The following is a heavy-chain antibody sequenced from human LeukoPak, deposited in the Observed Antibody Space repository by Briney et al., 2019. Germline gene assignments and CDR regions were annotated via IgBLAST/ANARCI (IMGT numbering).Heavy chain of an antibody. CDR2: IRYDGSNK. CDR1: GFTFSSYE. CDR3: GSSGPPGGYFDY. Sequence: GGSLRLSCAASGFTFSSYEMNWVRQAPGKGLEWVAFIRYDGSNKYYADSVKGRFTISRDNSKNTLYLQMNSLRAEDTAVYYCGSSGPPGGYFDYWGQGTLVTVSS. V-gene: IGHV3-30*02. D-gene: IGHD2-15*01. J-gene: IGHJ4*02.